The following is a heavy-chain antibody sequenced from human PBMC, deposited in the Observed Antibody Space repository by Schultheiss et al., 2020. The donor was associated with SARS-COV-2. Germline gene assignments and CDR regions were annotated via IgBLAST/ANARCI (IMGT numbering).Heavy chain of an antibody. Sequence: GGSLRLSCAASGFTVSSNYMSWVRQAPGKGLEWVANIKQDGSEKYYADSVKGRFTISRDNSKNTLYLQMNSLRAEDTAVYYCARDGYSSSLDYWGQGTLVTVSS. CDR1: GFTVSSNY. D-gene: IGHD6-6*01. V-gene: IGHV3-7*01. CDR2: IKQDGSEK. J-gene: IGHJ4*02. CDR3: ARDGYSSSLDY.